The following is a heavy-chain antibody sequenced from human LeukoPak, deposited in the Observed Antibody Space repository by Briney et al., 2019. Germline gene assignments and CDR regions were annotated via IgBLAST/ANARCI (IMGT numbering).Heavy chain of an antibody. CDR2: ISYDGSNK. Sequence: GGSLRLSCAASGFTFSSYGMHWVRQAPGKGLGWVAVISYDGSNKYYADSVKGRFTISRDNSKNTLYLQMNSLRAEDTAVYYCAKDGNYYGSGSYPNWFDPWGQGTLVTVSS. CDR1: GFTFSSYG. J-gene: IGHJ5*02. D-gene: IGHD3-10*01. V-gene: IGHV3-30*18. CDR3: AKDGNYYGSGSYPNWFDP.